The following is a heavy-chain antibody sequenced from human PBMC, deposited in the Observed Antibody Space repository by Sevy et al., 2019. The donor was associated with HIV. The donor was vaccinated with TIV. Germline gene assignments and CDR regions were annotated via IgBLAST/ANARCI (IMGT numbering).Heavy chain of an antibody. Sequence: GGSLRLSCAASGFTFNVLWMHWVRQTPGKGLEWVANINQDGSEKYYVDSVRGRFTISRHNAKNSIYLQMNSLRAEDTAVYYCASAIRIVDAFWGQGTLVTVSS. CDR3: ASAIRIVDAF. CDR1: GFTFNVLW. CDR2: INQDGSEK. D-gene: IGHD3-16*01. J-gene: IGHJ4*02. V-gene: IGHV3-7*01.